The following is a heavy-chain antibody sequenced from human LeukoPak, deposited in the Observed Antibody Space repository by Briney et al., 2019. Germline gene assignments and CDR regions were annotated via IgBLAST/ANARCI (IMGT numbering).Heavy chain of an antibody. CDR1: GFTFSSYA. Sequence: PGGSLRLSCAASGFTFSSYAMHWVRQAPGKGLESVAVISYDGSNKYYADSVKGRFTISRDNSKNTLYLQMNSLRAEDTAVYYCARDLGPAAIALNDYWGQGTLVTVSS. J-gene: IGHJ4*02. V-gene: IGHV3-30*07. D-gene: IGHD2-2*01. CDR3: ARDLGPAAIALNDY. CDR2: ISYDGSNK.